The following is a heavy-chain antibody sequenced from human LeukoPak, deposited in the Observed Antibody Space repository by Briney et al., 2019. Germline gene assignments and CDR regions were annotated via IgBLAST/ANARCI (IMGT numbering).Heavy chain of an antibody. CDR3: ARVNTPVATFDY. V-gene: IGHV4-38-2*02. CDR1: GYSISSTFY. CDR2: ISHSATT. Sequence: SSETLSLTCTVSGYSISSTFYGAWIRQPPRKGLEWIATISHSATTSYTPPLKSRLTMSVDTSKSQCSLKLSSVTVAETAVYYCARVNTPVATFDYWGQGTLVTVSS. J-gene: IGHJ4*02. D-gene: IGHD2-15*01.